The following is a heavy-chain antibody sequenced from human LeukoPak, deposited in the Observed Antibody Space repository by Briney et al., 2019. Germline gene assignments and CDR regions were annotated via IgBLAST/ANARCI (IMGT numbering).Heavy chain of an antibody. V-gene: IGHV3-23*01. CDR3: ARDYDSSGYPDY. Sequence: PGGSLRLSCAASGFTFSSYAMSWVRQAPGKRLEWVSAISGSGGSTYYADSVKGRFTISRDNSKNTLYLQMNSLRAEDTAVYYCARDYDSSGYPDYWGQGTLVTVSS. J-gene: IGHJ4*02. CDR1: GFTFSSYA. D-gene: IGHD3-22*01. CDR2: ISGSGGST.